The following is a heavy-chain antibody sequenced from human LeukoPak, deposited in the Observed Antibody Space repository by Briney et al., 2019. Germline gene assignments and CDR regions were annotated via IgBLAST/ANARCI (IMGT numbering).Heavy chain of an antibody. D-gene: IGHD3-22*01. Sequence: SETLSLTCAVYGGSFSGYYWSWIRQPPGKGLEWIGEINHSGSTNYNPPLKSRVTISVDTSKNQFSLKLSSVTAADTAVYYCARGAQPHYYDSSGYKRAAFDIWGQGTMVTVSS. CDR3: ARGAQPHYYDSSGYKRAAFDI. CDR2: INHSGST. J-gene: IGHJ3*02. V-gene: IGHV4-34*01. CDR1: GGSFSGYY.